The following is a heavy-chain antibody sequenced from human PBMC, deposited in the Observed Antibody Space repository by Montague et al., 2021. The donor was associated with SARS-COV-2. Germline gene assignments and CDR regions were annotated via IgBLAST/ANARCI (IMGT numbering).Heavy chain of an antibody. J-gene: IGHJ4*02. Sequence: SETLSLTCTVSDDSISSSSYYWAWIRQPPGKGLEWIGSIYYSGSTYSNPSLKSRVTISVDTSKKQFSLNLSSVTAADTAVFYCVRGRSGYFNHLDYWGQGTLVTVSS. D-gene: IGHD3-3*01. CDR2: IYYSGST. V-gene: IGHV4-39*01. CDR1: DDSISSSSYY. CDR3: VRGRSGYFNHLDY.